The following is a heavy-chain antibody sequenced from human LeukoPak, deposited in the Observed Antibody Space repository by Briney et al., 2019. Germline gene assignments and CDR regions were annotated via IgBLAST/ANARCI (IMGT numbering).Heavy chain of an antibody. J-gene: IGHJ4*02. Sequence: GESLKISCKGSGYNFTTYYIGWVRQMPGKGVEWMGFIYPDDSDTRYSPSFQGQVTISADKSLSTAYLQWGSLTASDTAVYYCARLPGDGCITIFDYWGQGTLVTLSS. V-gene: IGHV5-51*01. CDR3: ARLPGDGCITIFDY. CDR1: GYNFTTYY. D-gene: IGHD5-24*01. CDR2: IYPDDSDT.